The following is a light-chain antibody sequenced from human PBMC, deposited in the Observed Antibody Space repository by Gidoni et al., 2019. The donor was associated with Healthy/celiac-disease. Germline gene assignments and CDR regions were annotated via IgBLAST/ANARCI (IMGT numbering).Light chain of an antibody. CDR1: QDISNY. V-gene: IGKV1-33*01. CDR2: DAS. CDR3: QQYDNPPYT. Sequence: DIQMTQSPSSLSASVGDKVTITCLASQDISNYLNWYQQKPGKAHKLLIYDASHLETGVPSRFSGSGSGTDFTFTISSLQPEDIATYYCQQYDNPPYTFGQGTKLEIK. J-gene: IGKJ2*01.